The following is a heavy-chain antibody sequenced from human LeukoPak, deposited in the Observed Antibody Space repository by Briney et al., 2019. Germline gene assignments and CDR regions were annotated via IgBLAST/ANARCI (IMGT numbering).Heavy chain of an antibody. V-gene: IGHV3-33*01. CDR2: IWYDGSNK. CDR1: GFTFSSYG. J-gene: IGHJ4*02. CDR3: AREGSGSYNFDY. Sequence: PGGSLRLSCVASGFTFSSYGMHWVRQAPGKGLEWVAVIWYDGSNKYYADSVKGRFTISRDNSKYTLYLQMNSLRAEDTAVYYCAREGSGSYNFDYWGQGTLVTVSS. D-gene: IGHD3-10*01.